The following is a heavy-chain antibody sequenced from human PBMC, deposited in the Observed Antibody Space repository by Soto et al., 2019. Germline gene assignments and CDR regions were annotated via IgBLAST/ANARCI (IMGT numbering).Heavy chain of an antibody. CDR1: GDSVSSNSAA. J-gene: IGHJ4*02. CDR3: AREASILSFYSSSPAPFDY. V-gene: IGHV6-1*01. D-gene: IGHD6-6*01. Sequence: QVQLQQSGPGLVKPSQTLSLTCAISGDSVSSNSAAWNWIRQSPSRGLEWLGRTYYRSKWYNDYAVSVKSRITINPDTSKNQFSLQLNSVTPEDTAVYYCAREASILSFYSSSPAPFDYWGQGTLVTVSS. CDR2: TYYRSKWYN.